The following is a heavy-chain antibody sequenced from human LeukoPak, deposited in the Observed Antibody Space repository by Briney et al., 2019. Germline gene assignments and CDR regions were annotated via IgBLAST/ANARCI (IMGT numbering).Heavy chain of an antibody. Sequence: KAGGSLRLSCAASGFTFSSYAMHWVRQAPGKGLEWVAVISYDGSNKYYAGSVKGRFTISRDNSKNTLYLQMNSLRAEDTAVYYCARDYGDYCFDYWGQGTLVTVSS. CDR2: ISYDGSNK. J-gene: IGHJ4*02. CDR1: GFTFSSYA. D-gene: IGHD4-17*01. V-gene: IGHV3-30-3*01. CDR3: ARDYGDYCFDY.